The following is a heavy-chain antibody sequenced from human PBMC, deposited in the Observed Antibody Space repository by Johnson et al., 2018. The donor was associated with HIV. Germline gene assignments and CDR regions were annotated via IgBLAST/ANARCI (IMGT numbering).Heavy chain of an antibody. J-gene: IGHJ3*02. CDR2: ISYDGRDK. Sequence: QVQLVESGGGVVQPGRSLRLSCVAYQFTFSRYGMHWVRQVPGKGLEWVAGISYDGRDKYNADFVKGRFTIYSDSAKNSLYLQMNSLGVEDTAVYYWARGGRGHDAFDIWGQGTMVTVSS. CDR1: QFTFSRYG. V-gene: IGHV3-30*03. CDR3: ARGGRGHDAFDI.